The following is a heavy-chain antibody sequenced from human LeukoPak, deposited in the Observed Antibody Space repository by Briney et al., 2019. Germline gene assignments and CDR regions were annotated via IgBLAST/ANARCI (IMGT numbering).Heavy chain of an antibody. CDR3: ARRSRITMVRGVTYFDY. J-gene: IGHJ4*02. CDR1: GGSIRSYY. D-gene: IGHD3-10*01. CDR2: ISYSGST. V-gene: IGHV4-59*12. Sequence: SETLSLTCTVSGGSIRSYYWTCGSISYSGSTNYNPSLKSRVTISVDTSKNQFSLKLSSVTAADTAVYYCARRSRITMVRGVTYFDYWGQGTLVTVSS.